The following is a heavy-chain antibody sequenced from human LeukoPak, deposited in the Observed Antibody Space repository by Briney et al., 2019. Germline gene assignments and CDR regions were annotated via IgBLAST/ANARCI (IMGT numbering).Heavy chain of an antibody. J-gene: IGHJ5*02. CDR2: IIPILGIA. D-gene: IGHD6-13*01. V-gene: IGHV1-69*04. Sequence: SVKVSCKASGGTFSSYAISWVRQAPGQGLEWMGRIIPILGIANYAQKFQGRVTITADKSTSTAYMELSSLRSEDTAVYYCARGQIAAQSGSDPWGQGTLVTVSS. CDR1: GGTFSSYA. CDR3: ARGQIAAQSGSDP.